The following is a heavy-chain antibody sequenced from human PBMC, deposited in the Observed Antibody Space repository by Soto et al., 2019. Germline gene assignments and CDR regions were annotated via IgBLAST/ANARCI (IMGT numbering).Heavy chain of an antibody. J-gene: IGHJ5*02. Sequence: SVKVSCKASGYTFTGYYMHWVRQAPGQGLEWMGWINPNSGGTNYAQKFQGWVTMTRDTSISTAYMELSRLRSDDTAVYYCARAGGHCTNGVCYTGFDPWGQGTLVTVS. CDR2: INPNSGGT. CDR1: GYTFTGYY. D-gene: IGHD2-8*01. V-gene: IGHV1-2*04. CDR3: ARAGGHCTNGVCYTGFDP.